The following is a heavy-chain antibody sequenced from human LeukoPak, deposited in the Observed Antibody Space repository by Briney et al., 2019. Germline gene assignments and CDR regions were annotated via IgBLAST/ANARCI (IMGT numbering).Heavy chain of an antibody. CDR1: GFDVNDNF. CDR2: IYASGGA. J-gene: IGHJ4*02. CDR3: VRRHDY. V-gene: IGHV3-53*01. Sequence: PGGSLRLSCVASGFDVNDNFMLWIRQAPGQGLEWISIIYASGGAFHSESVKGRFSAFRDTSKNTIFLQMNNLRVADTAMYYCVRRHDYWGQGTLVTVSS.